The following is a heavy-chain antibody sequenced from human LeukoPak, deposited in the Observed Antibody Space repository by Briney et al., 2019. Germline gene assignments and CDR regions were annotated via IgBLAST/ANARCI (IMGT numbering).Heavy chain of an antibody. CDR2: INSDGSST. CDR1: GFTFSGYW. CDR3: GRVHVGTDMVDFDY. V-gene: IGHV3-74*01. D-gene: IGHD5-18*01. Sequence: PGGSLRLSCAASGFTFSGYWMHWVRQAPGKGLVWVSRINSDGSSTSYADSVKGRFTISRDSAKNTLYLQMSSLRADDTAVYYCGRVHVGTDMVDFDYWGQGTLVTVSS. J-gene: IGHJ4*02.